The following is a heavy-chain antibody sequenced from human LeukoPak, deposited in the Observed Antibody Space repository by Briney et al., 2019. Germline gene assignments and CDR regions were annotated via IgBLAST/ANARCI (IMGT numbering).Heavy chain of an antibody. CDR1: GFTFSSYA. CDR3: TKSHGYTSGWYGGY. CDR2: ISGSGGST. D-gene: IGHD6-19*01. V-gene: IGHV3-23*01. J-gene: IGHJ4*02. Sequence: GGSLRLSCAASGFTFSSYAMNWVRQAPGKGLEWVSGISGSGGSTYYADSVKGRFTISRDNSKNTLYLQMNSLRAEDTAVYYCTKSHGYTSGWYGGYWGQGTLVTVSS.